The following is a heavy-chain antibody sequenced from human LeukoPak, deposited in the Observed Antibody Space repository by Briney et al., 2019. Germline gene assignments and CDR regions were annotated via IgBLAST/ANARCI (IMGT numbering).Heavy chain of an antibody. V-gene: IGHV3-7*01. D-gene: IGHD6-13*01. J-gene: IGHJ4*02. CDR3: AREPGIAAADTFDY. Sequence: GGSLRLSCAASGFTFSSYWMSWVRQAPGKGLEWVANIKQDGSEKYYVDSVKGRFTISRDNAKNSLYLQMNSLRAEDTAVYYCAREPGIAAADTFDYWGQGTLVTVSS. CDR2: IKQDGSEK. CDR1: GFTFSSYW.